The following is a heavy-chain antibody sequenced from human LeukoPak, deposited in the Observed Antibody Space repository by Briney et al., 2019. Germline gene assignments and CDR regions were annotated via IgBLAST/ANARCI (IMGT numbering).Heavy chain of an antibody. Sequence: PSETLSLTCAVSGGSISSGDYYWSWIRQPPGKDLAWIGYIYYSGSPSYNPSLKSRVTISVDTSKNQFSLKLSSVTAADTAVYYCARDLSAAAGTWAFDLWGRGTLVTVSS. CDR1: GGSISSGDYY. V-gene: IGHV4-30-4*08. CDR3: ARDLSAAAGTWAFDL. CDR2: IYYSGSP. D-gene: IGHD6-13*01. J-gene: IGHJ2*01.